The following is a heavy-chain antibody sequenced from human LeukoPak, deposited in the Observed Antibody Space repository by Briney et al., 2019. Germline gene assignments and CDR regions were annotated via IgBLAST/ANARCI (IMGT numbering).Heavy chain of an antibody. V-gene: IGHV4-34*01. CDR2: INHSGST. CDR1: GGSISSSY. Sequence: SETLSLTCTVSGGSISSSYWSWIRQPPGKGLEWIGEINHSGSTNYNPSLKSRVTISVDTSKNQFSLKLSSVTAADTAVYYCATEVWFGESLPRFDPWGQGTLVTVSS. CDR3: ATEVWFGESLPRFDP. D-gene: IGHD3-10*01. J-gene: IGHJ5*02.